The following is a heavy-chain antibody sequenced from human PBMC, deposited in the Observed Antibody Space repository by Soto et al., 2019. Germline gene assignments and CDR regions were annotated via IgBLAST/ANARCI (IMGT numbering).Heavy chain of an antibody. CDR2: MTYDGATE. CDR1: GFTFSDYV. Sequence: QVRLVESGGGVVQPGTSLRLSCAASGFTFSDYVIHWVRQAAGKGLEWVASMTYDGATEYYADSVRSRFSMSRDKSKRGLSLQMNNLRPDDMAVYYCARVRLSIAVNDALDVWGQGTTVTVSS. CDR3: ARVRLSIAVNDALDV. J-gene: IGHJ3*01. V-gene: IGHV3-30*14. D-gene: IGHD2-21*01.